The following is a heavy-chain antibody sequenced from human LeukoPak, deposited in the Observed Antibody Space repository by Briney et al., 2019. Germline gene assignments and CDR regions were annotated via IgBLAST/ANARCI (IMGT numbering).Heavy chain of an antibody. V-gene: IGHV3-23*01. CDR2: ISGSGGST. D-gene: IGHD2-2*02. J-gene: IGHJ4*02. CDR3: AKARSSSTSCYNY. Sequence: GGSLRPSCAASGFTFSNYAMSWVRQAPGKGLEWVSAISGSGGSTYYADSVKGRFTISRDNSRNTLYLQMNSLRAEDTAVYYCAKARSSSTSCYNYWGQGTLLTVSS. CDR1: GFTFSNYA.